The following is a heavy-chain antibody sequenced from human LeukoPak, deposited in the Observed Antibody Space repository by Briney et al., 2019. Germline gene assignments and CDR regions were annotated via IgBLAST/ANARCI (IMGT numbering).Heavy chain of an antibody. J-gene: IGHJ4*02. V-gene: IGHV4-59*08. CDR1: SGSISSYY. D-gene: IGHD5-24*01. Sequence: PSETLSLTCTVSSGSISSYYWSWIRQPPGKGLEWIGYIYYSGSTNYNPSLKSRVTISVDTSKNQFSLKLSSVTAADTAVYYCARQGGYNTYYFDYWGQGTLVTVSS. CDR3: ARQGGYNTYYFDY. CDR2: IYYSGST.